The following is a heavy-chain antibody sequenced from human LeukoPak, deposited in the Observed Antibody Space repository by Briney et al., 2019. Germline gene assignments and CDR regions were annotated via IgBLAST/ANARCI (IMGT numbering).Heavy chain of an antibody. CDR1: GYSFTSYW. CDR3: AKGAQQWLAHNWFDP. Sequence: GESLKISCKGSGYSFTSYWIGWVRQAPGKGLEWVSAISGSGGSTYYADSVKGRFTISRDNSKDTLYLQMNSLRAEDTAVYYCAKGAQQWLAHNWFDPWGQGTLVTVSS. CDR2: ISGSGGST. D-gene: IGHD6-19*01. V-gene: IGHV3-23*01. J-gene: IGHJ5*02.